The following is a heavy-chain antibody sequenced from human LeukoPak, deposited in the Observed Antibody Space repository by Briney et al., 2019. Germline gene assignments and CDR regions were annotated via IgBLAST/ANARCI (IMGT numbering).Heavy chain of an antibody. CDR2: IYYSGST. J-gene: IGHJ4*02. CDR3: ARGLHYDILTGYYDVPWER. Sequence: SETLSLTCTVSGGSISSYYWSWLRQPPGKGLEWIGYIYYSGSTNYNPSLKSRVTISVDTSKNQFSLKLSSVTAADTAVYYCARGLHYDILTGYYDVPWERRGQGTLVTVSS. CDR1: GGSISSYY. D-gene: IGHD3-9*01. V-gene: IGHV4-59*01.